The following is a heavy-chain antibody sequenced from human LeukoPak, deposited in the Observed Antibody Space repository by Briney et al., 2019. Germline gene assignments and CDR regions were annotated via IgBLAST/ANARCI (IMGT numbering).Heavy chain of an antibody. V-gene: IGHV3-48*03. CDR3: ARSGYSSGWSNYYYYRMDV. CDR2: FSSSGSTI. Sequence: RGSLRLSCAVSGFTFSSYEMNWVRQAPGKGLEWVSYFSSSGSTIYYADSVKGRFTISRDNAKNSLYLQMNSLRAEDTAVYYCARSGYSSGWSNYYYYRMDVWGQGTTVTVSS. D-gene: IGHD6-19*01. J-gene: IGHJ6*02. CDR1: GFTFSSYE.